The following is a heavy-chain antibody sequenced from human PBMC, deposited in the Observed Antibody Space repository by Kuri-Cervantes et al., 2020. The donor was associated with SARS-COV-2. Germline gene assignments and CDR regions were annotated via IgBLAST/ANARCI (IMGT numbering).Heavy chain of an antibody. CDR2: IDGGNGYT. J-gene: IGHJ3*02. CDR1: GYTFTRHT. Sequence: ASVKVSCKASGYTFTRHTLHWVRQAPGQRPEWMGFIDGGNGYTKYSQKFQGRGTITRDTSANTVYMELSSLRSEDTAVYYCAREVYSSGYNDAFDIWGQGTMVTVSS. D-gene: IGHD3-22*01. V-gene: IGHV1-3*01. CDR3: AREVYSSGYNDAFDI.